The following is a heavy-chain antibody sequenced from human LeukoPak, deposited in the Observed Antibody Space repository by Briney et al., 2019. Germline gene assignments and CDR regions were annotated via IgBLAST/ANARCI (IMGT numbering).Heavy chain of an antibody. J-gene: IGHJ4*02. V-gene: IGHV3-30*02. CDR1: GFTFSSYG. CDR2: IRYDGSNK. D-gene: IGHD4-23*01. CDR3: AKVAEFRWSYYFDY. Sequence: GGSLRLSCAASGFTFSSYGMHWVRQAPGKGLEWVAFIRYDGSNKYYADSVKGRFTISRDNSKNTLYLQMNSLRAEDTAVYYCAKVAEFRWSYYFDYWGQGTLVTVSS.